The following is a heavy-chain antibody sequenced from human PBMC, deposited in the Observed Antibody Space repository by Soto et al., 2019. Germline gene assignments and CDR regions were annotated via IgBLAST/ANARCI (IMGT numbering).Heavy chain of an antibody. D-gene: IGHD6-19*01. CDR3: ARDYDKRIAVNRYNWFDP. J-gene: IGHJ5*02. CDR1: GGSISSGDYY. CDR2: IYYSGST. Sequence: QVQLQESGPGLVKPSQTLSLTCTVSGGSISSGDYYWSWIRQPPGKGLEWIGYIYYSGSTYYNPSLQSRVTISVDTSKSQFSLKLSSVTAADTAVYYCARDYDKRIAVNRYNWFDPWGQGTLVTVSS. V-gene: IGHV4-30-4*01.